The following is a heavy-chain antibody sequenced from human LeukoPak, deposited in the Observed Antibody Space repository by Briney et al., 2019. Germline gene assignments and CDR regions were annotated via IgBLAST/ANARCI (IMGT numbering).Heavy chain of an antibody. CDR3: ARGPIVVVVAATGYFQH. CDR1: GYTFTNYG. J-gene: IGHJ1*01. D-gene: IGHD2-15*01. Sequence: ASVKVSCKASGYTFTNYGISWVRQAPGQGLEWMGWISAYNGNTNYAQKLQGRVTMTTDTSTSTAYMELRSLRSDDTAVYYCARGPIVVVVAATGYFQHWGQGTLVTVSS. CDR2: ISAYNGNT. V-gene: IGHV1-18*01.